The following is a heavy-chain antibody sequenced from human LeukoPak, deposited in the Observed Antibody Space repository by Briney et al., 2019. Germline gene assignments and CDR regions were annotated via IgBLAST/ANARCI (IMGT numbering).Heavy chain of an antibody. CDR2: ISGSGGST. Sequence: PGGSLRLSCAASGFTFSNYWMHWVRQAPGKGLEWVSAISGSGGSTYYADSVKGRFTISRDKSRNTLYLQMNSLRVEDTALYYCAKDFVRGTLTGAFDVWGRGAMVTVS. V-gene: IGHV3-23*01. J-gene: IGHJ3*01. CDR1: GFTFSNYW. D-gene: IGHD3-10*01. CDR3: AKDFVRGTLTGAFDV.